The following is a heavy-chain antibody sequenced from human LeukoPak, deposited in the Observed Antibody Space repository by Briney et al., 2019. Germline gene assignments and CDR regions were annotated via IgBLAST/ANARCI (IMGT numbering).Heavy chain of an antibody. J-gene: IGHJ4*02. D-gene: IGHD3-10*01. CDR2: IYYSGST. V-gene: IGHV4-39*07. Sequence: PSETLSLTCTVSGGSISSGGYYWSWIRQHPGKGLEWIGSIYYSGSTYYNPSLKSRVTISVDTSKSQFSLKLSSVTAADTAVYYCARSELLWFGRVNSGFDYWGQGTLVTVSS. CDR3: ARSELLWFGRVNSGFDY. CDR1: GGSISSGGYY.